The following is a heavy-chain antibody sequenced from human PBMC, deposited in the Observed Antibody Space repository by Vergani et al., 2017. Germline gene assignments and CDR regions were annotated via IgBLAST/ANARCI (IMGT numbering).Heavy chain of an antibody. CDR1: GFTVSSNY. V-gene: IGHV3-66*02. J-gene: IGHJ4*02. CDR2: IYSGGST. D-gene: IGHD6-13*01. CDR3: ANSAFSGSWYEGGFDY. Sequence: EVQLEESGGGLVLPGRSLRLSCVASGFTVSSNYMSWVRQAPGKGLEWVSVIYSGGSTYYADSVKGRFTISRDNSKNTLYLQMNSLRAEDTAVYYCANSAFSGSWYEGGFDYWGQGTLVTVSS.